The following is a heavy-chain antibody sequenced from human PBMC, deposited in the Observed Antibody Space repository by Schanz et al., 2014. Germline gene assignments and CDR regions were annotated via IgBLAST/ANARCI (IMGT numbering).Heavy chain of an antibody. J-gene: IGHJ4*02. D-gene: IGHD2-2*01. CDR3: ARAPTAYCSDTSCLGTPFDY. V-gene: IGHV1-69*10. Sequence: QVQLVQSGAEVKKPGASVKVSCKASGYTFTSYGISWVRQAPGQGLEWMGWISPILGIANYAQKFQGRVTITADTSTTTAYMELSGLRSEDTAVYYCARAPTAYCSDTSCLGTPFDYWGQGTLVTVSS. CDR2: ISPILGIA. CDR1: GYTFTSYG.